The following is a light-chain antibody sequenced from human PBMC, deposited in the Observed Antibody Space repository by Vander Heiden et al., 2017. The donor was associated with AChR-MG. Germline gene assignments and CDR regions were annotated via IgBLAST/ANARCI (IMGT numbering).Light chain of an antibody. CDR3: QSYDSSLSVHVV. CDR1: SSNIGAGYD. CDR2: GNS. Sequence: QSVLTPPPSVSGAPGPRVTISCTGSSSNIGAGYDVHWYQQLPGTATKLLIYGNSNRPSGVPDRFSGSKSGTSASLAITGLQAEDEADYYCQSYDSSLSVHVVFGGGTKLTVL. V-gene: IGLV1-40*01. J-gene: IGLJ2*01.